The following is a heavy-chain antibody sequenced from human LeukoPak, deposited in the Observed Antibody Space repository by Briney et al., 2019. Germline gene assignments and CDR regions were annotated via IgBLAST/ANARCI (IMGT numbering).Heavy chain of an antibody. CDR1: GFTFSRYW. Sequence: QPGGSLRLSCAASGFTFSRYWMSWVRQAPGKGLEWVANIKQDGSEKYYVDSVKGRFTISRDNAKNSPYLQMNSLRGDDTAVYYCARQTMILVVERKLVFDPWGQGTLVTVSS. J-gene: IGHJ5*02. CDR2: IKQDGSEK. D-gene: IGHD3-22*01. CDR3: ARQTMILVVERKLVFDP. V-gene: IGHV3-7*01.